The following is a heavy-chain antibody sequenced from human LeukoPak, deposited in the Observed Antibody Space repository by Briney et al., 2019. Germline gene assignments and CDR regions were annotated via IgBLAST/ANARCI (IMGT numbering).Heavy chain of an antibody. D-gene: IGHD6-19*01. Sequence: GGSLRLSCAASGFTFSSYSMNWVRQAPGKGLEWVSYISSSSSTIYYADSVKGRFTISRDNAKNSLYLQMNSLRDEDRAVYYCARAAVNSGLGHLDYWGQGTLVTVSS. CDR1: GFTFSSYS. CDR2: ISSSSSTI. J-gene: IGHJ4*02. CDR3: ARAAVNSGLGHLDY. V-gene: IGHV3-48*02.